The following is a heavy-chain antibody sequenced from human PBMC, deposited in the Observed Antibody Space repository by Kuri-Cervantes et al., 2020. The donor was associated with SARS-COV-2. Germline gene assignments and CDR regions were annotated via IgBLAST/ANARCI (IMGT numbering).Heavy chain of an antibody. J-gene: IGHJ6*02. Sequence: SVKVSCKASGCTFSSYAISWVRQAPGQGLEWMGGIIPIYGTANYAQKFQGRVTITADESTSTAYMELSSLRSEDTAVYYCARTEDIVLMVYGLYGMDVWGQGTTVTVSS. D-gene: IGHD2-8*01. CDR2: IIPIYGTA. CDR3: ARTEDIVLMVYGLYGMDV. V-gene: IGHV1-69*13. CDR1: GCTFSSYA.